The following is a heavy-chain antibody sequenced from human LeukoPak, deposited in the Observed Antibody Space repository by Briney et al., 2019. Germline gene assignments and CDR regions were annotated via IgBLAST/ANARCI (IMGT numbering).Heavy chain of an antibody. CDR3: ARGLWLVNAPGSWFDP. CDR2: IFHSGSS. J-gene: IGHJ5*02. Sequence: SQTLSLTCAVSGDSISSGDYSWSWIRQPSGKGLEWIGYIFHSGSSYYNPSLKSRVTISVDKSKNQFSLRLTSVTAADTAVYYCARGLWLVNAPGSWFDPWGQGTLVTVSS. D-gene: IGHD6-6*01. V-gene: IGHV4-30-2*01. CDR1: GDSISSGDYS.